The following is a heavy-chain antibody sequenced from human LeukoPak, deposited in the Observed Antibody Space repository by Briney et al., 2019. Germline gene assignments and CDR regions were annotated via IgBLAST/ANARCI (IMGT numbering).Heavy chain of an antibody. CDR3: ARIPPGYSGYELDY. Sequence: ASVKVSCKASGHTFTSYGISWVRQAPGQGLEWMGWISAYNGNTDYAQKFQGRVTMTTDTSTSTAYMELRSLRSDDTAVYYCARIPPGYSGYELDYWGQGTLVTVSS. CDR1: GHTFTSYG. V-gene: IGHV1-18*04. J-gene: IGHJ4*02. D-gene: IGHD5-12*01. CDR2: ISAYNGNT.